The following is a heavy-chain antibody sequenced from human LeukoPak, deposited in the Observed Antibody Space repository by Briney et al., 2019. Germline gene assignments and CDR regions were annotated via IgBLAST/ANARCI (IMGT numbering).Heavy chain of an antibody. V-gene: IGHV1-46*01. CDR2: ISPSDGAT. D-gene: IGHD2/OR15-2a*01. Sequence: ASVKVSCKASGYTFTIYYMHWVRQAPGQGLEWMGIISPSDGATSYAQKVQGRVTMTSDTSTSTFYMEMSSLTSEDTAVYYCARDNNTSSLADPWGQGTLVTVSS. CDR1: GYTFTIYY. CDR3: ARDNNTSSLADP. J-gene: IGHJ5*02.